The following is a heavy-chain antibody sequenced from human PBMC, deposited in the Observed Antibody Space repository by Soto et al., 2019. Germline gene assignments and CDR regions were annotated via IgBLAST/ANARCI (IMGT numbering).Heavy chain of an antibody. D-gene: IGHD3-10*01. Sequence: EVQLLESGGGLVQPGGSLRLSCAASGFTFSSYAMSWVRQAPGKGLEWVSAISGSGGSTYYAESVKARFTIPRDNSKNTLYLQMNSLRAEDTAVYYCAPHLWFGELYYWGQGTLVTVSS. CDR2: ISGSGGST. CDR3: APHLWFGELYY. J-gene: IGHJ4*02. V-gene: IGHV3-23*01. CDR1: GFTFSSYA.